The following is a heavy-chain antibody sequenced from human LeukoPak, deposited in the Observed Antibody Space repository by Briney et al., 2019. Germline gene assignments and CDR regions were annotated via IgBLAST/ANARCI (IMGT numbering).Heavy chain of an antibody. D-gene: IGHD3-22*01. CDR2: ISYDGSNK. J-gene: IGHJ2*01. Sequence: GGSLRLSCAASGFTFSSYGMHWVRQAPGKGLEWVAVISYDGSNKYYADSVKGRFTISRDNSKNTLCLQMNSLRAEDTAVYYCAKNRDRGVPTYYYDSSGSSHFDLWGRGTLVTVSS. V-gene: IGHV3-30*18. CDR3: AKNRDRGVPTYYYDSSGSSHFDL. CDR1: GFTFSSYG.